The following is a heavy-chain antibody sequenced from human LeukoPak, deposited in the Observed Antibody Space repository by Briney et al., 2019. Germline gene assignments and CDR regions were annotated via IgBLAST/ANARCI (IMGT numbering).Heavy chain of an antibody. CDR2: INHSGST. CDR1: GGSFSGYY. J-gene: IGHJ6*03. CDR3: ARGRRLYYDSRWIPTPYYYYYYMDV. V-gene: IGHV4-34*01. Sequence: SETLSLTCAVYGGSFSGYYWSWIRQPPGKGLEWIGEINHSGSTNYNPSLKSRVTISVDTSKDQFSLKLSSVTAADTAVYYCARGRRLYYDSRWIPTPYYYYYYMDVWGKGTTVTVSS. D-gene: IGHD3-22*01.